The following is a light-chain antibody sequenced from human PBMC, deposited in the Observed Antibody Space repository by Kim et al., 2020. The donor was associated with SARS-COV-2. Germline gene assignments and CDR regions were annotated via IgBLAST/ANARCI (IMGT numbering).Light chain of an antibody. J-gene: IGKJ4*01. Sequence: ASVGDRVGIPCLARHVHTNSLAWFQQNPGKAPKSLIYCASSLQTGAPSKFSGSVSGTDFTLTISSLQPEDIATYYCQQYYSYPPSFGGGTKVDFK. CDR3: QQYYSYPPS. CDR1: HVHTNS. V-gene: IGKV1-16*02. CDR2: CAS.